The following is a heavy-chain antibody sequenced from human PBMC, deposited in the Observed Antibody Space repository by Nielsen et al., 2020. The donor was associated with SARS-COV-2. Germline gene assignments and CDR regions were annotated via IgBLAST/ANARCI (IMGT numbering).Heavy chain of an antibody. CDR1: GFTFSSYW. CDR3: ARDSGSYYYYYGMDV. CDR2: INSDGSST. J-gene: IGHJ6*02. D-gene: IGHD1-26*01. Sequence: GGSLRLSCAASGFTFSSYWMHWVRQAPGKGLVWVSRINSDGSSTSYADSVKGRFTISRDNAKNTLYLQMNSLRAEDTAVYYCARDSGSYYYYYGMDVWGQGTTVTVSS. V-gene: IGHV3-74*01.